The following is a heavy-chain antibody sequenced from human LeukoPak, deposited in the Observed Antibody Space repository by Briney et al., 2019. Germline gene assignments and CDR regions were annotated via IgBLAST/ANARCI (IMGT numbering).Heavy chain of an antibody. CDR2: ISAYNGNT. CDR1: GYTFTSYG. J-gene: IGHJ6*03. D-gene: IGHD2-2*01. CDR3: ARVRVTSTTDYYYYYMDI. Sequence: ASVKVSCKASGYTFTSYGISWVRQAPGQGLEWMGWISAYNGNTNYAQKLQGRVTMTTDTSTSTAYMELRSLRSDDTAVYYCARVRVTSTTDYYYYYMDIWGKGTTVTVS. V-gene: IGHV1-18*01.